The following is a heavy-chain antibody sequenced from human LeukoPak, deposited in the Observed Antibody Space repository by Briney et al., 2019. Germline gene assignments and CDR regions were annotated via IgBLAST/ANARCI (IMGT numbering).Heavy chain of an antibody. CDR3: TRLGVVVVPAARMDV. J-gene: IGHJ6*02. V-gene: IGHV3-73*01. D-gene: IGHD2-2*01. CDR2: IRSKANSYAT. CDR1: GFTFSSSA. Sequence: GGSLKLSCAASGFTFSSSAMHWVRQASGKGLEWVGRIRSKANSYATAYAASVKGRFTISRDDSKNTAYLQMNSLKTEDTAVYYCTRLGVVVVPAARMDVWGQGTTVTVSS.